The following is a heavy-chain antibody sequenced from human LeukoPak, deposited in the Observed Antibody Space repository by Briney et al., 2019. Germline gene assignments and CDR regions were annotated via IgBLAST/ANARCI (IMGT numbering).Heavy chain of an antibody. J-gene: IGHJ4*02. CDR2: INPNSGGT. CDR3: ARAAPVEILRLGELSFDDY. Sequence: ASVKVSCKASGYTFTGYYMHWVRQAPGQGLEWMGWINPNSGGTNYAQKFQGRVTMTGDTSISTAYMELSRLRSDDTAVYYCARAAPVEILRLGELSFDDYWGQGTLVTVSS. D-gene: IGHD3-16*02. CDR1: GYTFTGYY. V-gene: IGHV1-2*02.